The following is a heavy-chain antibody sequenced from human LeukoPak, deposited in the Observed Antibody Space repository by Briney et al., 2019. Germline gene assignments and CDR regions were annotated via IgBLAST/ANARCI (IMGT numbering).Heavy chain of an antibody. V-gene: IGHV3-64*04. D-gene: IGHD2-2*01. J-gene: IGHJ4*02. CDR2: INTNGANT. Sequence: GSLRLSCSASGFPFKSYAMHWVRPAPGKGLEYVSSINTNGANTYYADSVKGRFTISRDNSKNTLYLQMNSLRAEDTAVYYCAKDRGARQLLFASYYFDYWGQGTLVTVSS. CDR3: AKDRGARQLLFASYYFDY. CDR1: GFPFKSYA.